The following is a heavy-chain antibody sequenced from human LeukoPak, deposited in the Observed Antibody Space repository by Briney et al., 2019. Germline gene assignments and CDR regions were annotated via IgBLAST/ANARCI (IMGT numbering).Heavy chain of an antibody. CDR2: FSYTEST. Sequence: SETPSLTCSVSGGSISSTSYFWGWIRQPPGKGLEWIGSFSYTESTYYNPSLKSRVTISVDTSKNQFSLKLSSVIAADTAVYYCARHGSGSYYSYFDYWGQGTLVTVSS. CDR3: ARHGSGSYYSYFDY. CDR1: GGSISSTSYF. V-gene: IGHV4-39*01. D-gene: IGHD1-26*01. J-gene: IGHJ4*02.